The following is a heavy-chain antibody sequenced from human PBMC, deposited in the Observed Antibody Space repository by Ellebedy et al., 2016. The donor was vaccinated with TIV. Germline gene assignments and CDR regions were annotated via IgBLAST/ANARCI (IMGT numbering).Heavy chain of an antibody. CDR2: INHSGST. J-gene: IGHJ5*02. CDR1: GGSFSGYY. Sequence: SETLSLTXAVYGGSFSGYYWSWIRQPPGKGLEWIGEINHSGSTNYNPSLKSRVTISVDTSKNQFSLKLSSVTAADTAVYYCARGFSLSRILNPWGQGTLVTVSS. CDR3: ARGFSLSRILNP. D-gene: IGHD2-15*01. V-gene: IGHV4-34*01.